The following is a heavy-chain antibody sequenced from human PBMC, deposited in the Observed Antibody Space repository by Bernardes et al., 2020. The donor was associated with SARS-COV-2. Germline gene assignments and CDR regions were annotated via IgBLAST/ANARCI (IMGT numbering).Heavy chain of an antibody. CDR3: AREALGILDAFDI. Sequence: GSLKLSCAASGFTVSSNYMSWVRQAPGKGLEWVSVIYSGGSTYYADSVKGRFTISRDNSKNTLYLQMNSLRAEDTAVYYCAREALGILDAFDIWGQGTMVTVSS. J-gene: IGHJ3*02. V-gene: IGHV3-66*02. D-gene: IGHD7-27*01. CDR2: IYSGGST. CDR1: GFTVSSNY.